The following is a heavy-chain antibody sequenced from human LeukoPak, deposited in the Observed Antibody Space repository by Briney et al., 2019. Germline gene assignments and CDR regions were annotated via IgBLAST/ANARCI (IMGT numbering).Heavy chain of an antibody. CDR3: AKDRRPTVSGGYFDL. CDR2: IKQDGSEK. D-gene: IGHD3-10*01. V-gene: IGHV3-7*03. Sequence: QTGGSLRHSCAASGFTFSSYWMSWVRQAPGKGLEWVANIKQDGSEKYYVDSVKGRFTISRDNAKNSLYLRMNSLRAEDTALYYCAKDRRPTVSGGYFDLWGRGTLVIVSS. J-gene: IGHJ2*01. CDR1: GFTFSSYW.